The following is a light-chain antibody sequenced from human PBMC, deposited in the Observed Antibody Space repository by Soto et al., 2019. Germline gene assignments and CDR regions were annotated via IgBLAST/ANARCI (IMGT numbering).Light chain of an antibody. CDR1: QSLKSY. CDR3: QQRSNWPPWT. CDR2: DAS. J-gene: IGKJ1*01. Sequence: EIVLTQSPSTLSLSRGERATLSFRASQSLKSYLARYQQKPGQAPPLLIYDASNRATGIPARFSGSGSGTDFTLTISSLEPEDFAVYYCQQRSNWPPWTFGQATKVDIK. V-gene: IGKV3-11*01.